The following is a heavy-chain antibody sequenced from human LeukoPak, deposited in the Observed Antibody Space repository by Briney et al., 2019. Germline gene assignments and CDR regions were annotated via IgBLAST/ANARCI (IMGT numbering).Heavy chain of an antibody. D-gene: IGHD3-3*01. CDR2: ISDTGKT. J-gene: IGHJ4*02. CDR3: VTGYYEPFDN. V-gene: IGHV4-59*01. CDR1: GASLSSYY. Sequence: SETLSLTCSVSGASLSSYYWGWIRQSPGKGLEWLGYISDTGKTDYNPSLKSRGTLSLDTSKNQFSLRLTSVTAADTAAYYCVTGYYEPFDNWGQGTLVTVSS.